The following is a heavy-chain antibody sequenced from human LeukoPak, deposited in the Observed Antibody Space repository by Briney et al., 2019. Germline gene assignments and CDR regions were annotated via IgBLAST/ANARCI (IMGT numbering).Heavy chain of an antibody. CDR2: ISGSGGST. Sequence: GGSLRLSCAASGFTFSIYAMSWVRQAPGKGLEWVSAISGSGGSTYYADSVKGRFTISRDNSKNTLYLQMNSLRAEDTAVYYCAKDHGIAVAGTLWGQGTLVTVSS. J-gene: IGHJ4*02. V-gene: IGHV3-23*01. CDR3: AKDHGIAVAGTL. D-gene: IGHD6-19*01. CDR1: GFTFSIYA.